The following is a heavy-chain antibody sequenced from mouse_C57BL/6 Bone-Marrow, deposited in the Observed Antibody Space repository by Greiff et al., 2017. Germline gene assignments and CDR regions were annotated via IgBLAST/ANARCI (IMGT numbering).Heavy chain of an antibody. CDR1: GYTFTDYY. CDR3: ARFLPYAMDY. D-gene: IGHD2-1*01. Sequence: EVQLQQSGPELVKPGASVKISCKASGYTFTDYYMNWVKQSPGKSLEWIGDINPNNGGTSYNQKFKGKTTLTVDKYSSTAYMELRSLTSEDTAVYYCARFLPYAMDYWGQGTSVTVSS. J-gene: IGHJ4*01. V-gene: IGHV1-26*01. CDR2: INPNNGGT.